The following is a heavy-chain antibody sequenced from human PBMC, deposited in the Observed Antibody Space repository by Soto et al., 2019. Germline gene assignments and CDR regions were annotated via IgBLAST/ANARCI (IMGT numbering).Heavy chain of an antibody. J-gene: IGHJ6*02. Sequence: GGSLRLSCAASGFTFSSYAMSWVRQAPGKGLEWVSAISGSGGSTYYADSVKGRFTISRDNAKNTLHLQMNSLGAEDTAVYYCASNYAYAEGYYYYGIDVWGQGTTVTVSS. D-gene: IGHD3-16*01. CDR3: ASNYAYAEGYYYYGIDV. CDR1: GFTFSSYA. CDR2: ISGSGGST. V-gene: IGHV3-23*01.